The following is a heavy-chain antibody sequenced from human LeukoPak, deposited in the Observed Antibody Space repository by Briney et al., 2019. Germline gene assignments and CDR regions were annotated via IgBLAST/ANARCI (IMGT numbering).Heavy chain of an antibody. J-gene: IGHJ4*02. CDR1: GGSFSGYY. V-gene: IGHV4-34*01. Sequence: SETLSLTCAVYGGSFSGYYWSRIRQPPGKGLEWIGEINHSGSTNYNPSLKSRVTTSVDTSKNQFSLKLSSVTAADTAVYYCASYLVASFDYWGQGTLVTVSS. D-gene: IGHD2-2*01. CDR2: INHSGST. CDR3: ASYLVASFDY.